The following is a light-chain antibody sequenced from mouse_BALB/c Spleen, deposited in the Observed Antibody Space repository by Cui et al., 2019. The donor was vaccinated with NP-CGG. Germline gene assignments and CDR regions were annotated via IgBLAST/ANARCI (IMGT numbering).Light chain of an antibody. Sequence: QAVVTQESALTTSPGETVTLTCRSSIGAVTTSNYANWVQEKPDHLFTGLIGGTNNRAPGVPARFSGSLIGDKAALTITGAQTEDEAIYFCTLWYSNHWVFGGGNKLTVL. CDR2: GTN. V-gene: IGLV1*01. CDR3: TLWYSNHWV. J-gene: IGLJ1*01. CDR1: IGAVTTSNY.